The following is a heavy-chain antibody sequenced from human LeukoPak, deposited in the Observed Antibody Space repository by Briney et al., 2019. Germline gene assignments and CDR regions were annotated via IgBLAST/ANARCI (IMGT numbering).Heavy chain of an antibody. D-gene: IGHD6-6*01. CDR2: ISGSGDNT. V-gene: IGHV3-23*01. CDR1: GFTLSSYA. CDR3: AKWKYSNSGIDDY. J-gene: IGHJ4*02. Sequence: GGSLRLSCAASGFTLSSYAMSWVRQVPGKGLEWVSVISGSGDNTYYADSVKGRFTISRDNSKNMLYLQMKSLRAEDTAVYYCAKWKYSNSGIDDYWGQGTLVTVSS.